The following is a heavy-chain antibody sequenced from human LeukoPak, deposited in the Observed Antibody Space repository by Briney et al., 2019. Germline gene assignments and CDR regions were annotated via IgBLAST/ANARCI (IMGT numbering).Heavy chain of an antibody. D-gene: IGHD3-22*01. CDR2: MNPNSGNT. V-gene: IGHV1-8*01. J-gene: IGHJ5*02. CDR3: ARVYNDSSGYRPLRA. CDR1: GYTFASYD. Sequence: VASVKVSCKASGYTFASYDINWVRQATGQGLEWMGWMNPNSGNTGYAQKFQGRVTMTRNTSISTAYMELSSLRSEDTAVYYCARVYNDSSGYRPLRAWGQGTLVTVSS.